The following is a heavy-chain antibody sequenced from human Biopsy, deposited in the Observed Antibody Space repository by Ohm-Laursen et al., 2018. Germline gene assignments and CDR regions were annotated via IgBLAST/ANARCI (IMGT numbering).Heavy chain of an antibody. CDR3: TRLAYYYYYGMDV. Sequence: SLRLSCAASGFTFNSHEMNWVRQAPGKGLEWISYITGSSSTIYYADSAKGRFTISRDNAKNSLYLQRNSLRAEDTAVYYCTRLAYYYYYGMDVWGQGTTVTVSS. D-gene: IGHD2-21*01. CDR2: ITGSSSTI. J-gene: IGHJ6*02. V-gene: IGHV3-48*03. CDR1: GFTFNSHE.